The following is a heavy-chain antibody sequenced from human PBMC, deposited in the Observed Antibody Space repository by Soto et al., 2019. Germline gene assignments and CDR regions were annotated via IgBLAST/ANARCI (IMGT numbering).Heavy chain of an antibody. V-gene: IGHV3-33*01. CDR2: IYYDGSDE. CDR1: GFTFSNYG. J-gene: IGHJ4*02. Sequence: QVQLVESGGGVVQPGRSLRLSCAASGFTFSNYGMHWVRQAPGKGLEWVAVIYYDGSDEYYADSVKGRFTISRDNSKNTLYLQLNSLRVEDTAVYYCARSRGVGRDGYKLDVFDYLVQGSLVTVSS. CDR3: ARSRGVGRDGYKLDVFDY. D-gene: IGHD5-12*01.